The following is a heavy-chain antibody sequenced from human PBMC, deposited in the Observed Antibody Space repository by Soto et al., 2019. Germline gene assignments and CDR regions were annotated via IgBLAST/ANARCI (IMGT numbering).Heavy chain of an antibody. Sequence: GGSLRLSCAASGFTFSSYSMNWVRQAPGKGLEWVSSISSSSYIYYADSVKGRFTISRDNAKNSLYLQMNSLRAEDTAVYYCARAKNLDSSGYYYVPEYFQHWGQGTLVTVSS. J-gene: IGHJ1*01. CDR3: ARAKNLDSSGYYYVPEYFQH. V-gene: IGHV3-21*01. CDR2: ISSSSYI. D-gene: IGHD3-22*01. CDR1: GFTFSSYS.